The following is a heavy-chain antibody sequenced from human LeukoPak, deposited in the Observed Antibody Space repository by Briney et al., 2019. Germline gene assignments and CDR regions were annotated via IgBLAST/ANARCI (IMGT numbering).Heavy chain of an antibody. Sequence: GGSLRLSCAASGFTFSSYGMHWVRQAPGKGLEWVAVISYDGSNKYYADSVKGRFTISRDNSKNTLYLQMNSLRAEDTAVYYCARNLIPEQLVVNFWGQGTLVTVSS. D-gene: IGHD6-13*01. CDR3: ARNLIPEQLVVNF. V-gene: IGHV3-30*03. CDR1: GFTFSSYG. J-gene: IGHJ4*02. CDR2: ISYDGSNK.